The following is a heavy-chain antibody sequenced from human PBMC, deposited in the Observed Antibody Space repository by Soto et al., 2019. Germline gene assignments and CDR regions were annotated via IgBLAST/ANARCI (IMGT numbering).Heavy chain of an antibody. Sequence: QVQLVQSGAEVKKHVSSVKVSCKASGGTFSSYTISWVRQAPGQGLEWMGRIIPILGIANYAQKFQGRVTITADKSRSTAYMELISLRSEDTAVYYCAREHSRNPRLYDYMDVLGKVTTVTVSS. V-gene: IGHV1-69*08. CDR2: IIPILGIA. J-gene: IGHJ6*03. CDR3: AREHSRNPRLYDYMDV. CDR1: GGTFSSYT. D-gene: IGHD3-3*02.